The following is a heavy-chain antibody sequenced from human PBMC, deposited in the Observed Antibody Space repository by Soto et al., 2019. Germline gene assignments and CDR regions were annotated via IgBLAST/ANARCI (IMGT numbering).Heavy chain of an antibody. D-gene: IGHD3-3*01. CDR2: ISYTGST. Sequence: QEQLQESGPRLVKPSETLSLTCSVSGGSISNYHWSWIRQPPGKGLEWIGYISYTGSTNYSPSLKSLVTMLLATSKKQFSLQLSSVTAADTAVYYCARVAADAYWSGYDDYWGQGTLVTVSS. CDR1: GGSISNYH. V-gene: IGHV4-59*01. CDR3: ARVAADAYWSGYDDY. J-gene: IGHJ4*02.